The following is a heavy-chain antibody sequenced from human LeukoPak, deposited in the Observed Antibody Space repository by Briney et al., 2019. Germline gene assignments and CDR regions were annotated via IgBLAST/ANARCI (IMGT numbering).Heavy chain of an antibody. V-gene: IGHV4-59*01. CDR1: GDSISRYQ. CDR2: IYDTGST. Sequence: PSETLSLTCTVSGDSISRYQWTWIRQPPGKGLEWIGYIYDTGSTNHNPSLKSRVAISVDTSKNQFSLKLSSVTAADTAVYYCARDSAWSYFDYWGQGTLVIVST. D-gene: IGHD6-19*01. CDR3: ARDSAWSYFDY. J-gene: IGHJ4*02.